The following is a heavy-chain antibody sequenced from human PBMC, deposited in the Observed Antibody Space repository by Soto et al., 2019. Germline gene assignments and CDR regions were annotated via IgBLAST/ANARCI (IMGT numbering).Heavy chain of an antibody. CDR1: GYTFTSYG. CDR3: ARGPSGYCISTSCYGDWFDP. D-gene: IGHD2-2*01. CDR2: ISAYNGNT. V-gene: IGHV1-18*01. J-gene: IGHJ5*02. Sequence: ASVKVSCKASGYTFTSYGISWVRQAPGQGLEWMGWISAYNGNTNYAQKLQGRVTMTTDTSTSTAYMELRSLRSDDTAVYYCARGPSGYCISTSCYGDWFDPWGQGTLVTVSS.